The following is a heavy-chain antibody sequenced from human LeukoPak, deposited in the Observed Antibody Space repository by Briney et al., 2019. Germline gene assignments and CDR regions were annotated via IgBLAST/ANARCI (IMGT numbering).Heavy chain of an antibody. CDR1: GGSISSSSYY. Sequence: SETLSLTCTVSGGSISSSSYYWGWIRQPPGKGLEWIGSIYYSGSTYYNPSLKSRVTISVDTSKNQFSLKLSSVTAADTAVYYCALRVDQLLYAWFGPWGQGTLVTVSS. CDR3: ALRVDQLLYAWFGP. D-gene: IGHD2-2*02. V-gene: IGHV4-39*01. J-gene: IGHJ5*02. CDR2: IYYSGST.